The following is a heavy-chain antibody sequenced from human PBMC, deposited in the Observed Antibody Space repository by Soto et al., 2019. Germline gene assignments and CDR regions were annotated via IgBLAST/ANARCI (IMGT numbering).Heavy chain of an antibody. J-gene: IGHJ6*02. CDR2: ISSSSSYI. V-gene: IGHV3-21*01. D-gene: IGHD2-2*02. CDR3: ARDRQDIVVVPAAIGDDYYYGMDV. Sequence: EVQLVESAGGLVKPGGSLRLSCAASGFTFSSYSMNWVRQAPGKGLEWVSSISSSSSYIYYAYSVKGRFTISRDNAKHRLYLQMNSLRAEDTAVYYCARDRQDIVVVPAAIGDDYYYGMDVWGQGTTVTVSS. CDR1: GFTFSSYS.